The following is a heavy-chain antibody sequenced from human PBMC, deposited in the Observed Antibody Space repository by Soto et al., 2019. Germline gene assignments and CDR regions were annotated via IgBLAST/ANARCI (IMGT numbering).Heavy chain of an antibody. D-gene: IGHD3-22*01. Sequence: GGSLRLSCAASGFTFSSYGMHWVRQAPGKGLEWVAVIWYDGSNKYYADSVKGRFTISRDNSKNTLYLQMNSLRAEDTAVYYCARGGSKYYYDSSGYHHPLDPWGQGPLVTVSP. CDR1: GFTFSSYG. J-gene: IGHJ5*02. CDR2: IWYDGSNK. CDR3: ARGGSKYYYDSSGYHHPLDP. V-gene: IGHV3-33*01.